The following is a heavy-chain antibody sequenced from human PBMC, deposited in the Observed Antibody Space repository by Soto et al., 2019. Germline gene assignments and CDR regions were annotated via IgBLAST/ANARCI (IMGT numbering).Heavy chain of an antibody. V-gene: IGHV3-23*01. CDR1: GFTFSTYP. D-gene: IGHD4-4*01. CDR3: VKPPVITASYYYYDMDV. Sequence: GGSLRLSCAASGFTFSTYPMSWVRQAPGKGLEWVSGISGSGISTYYTDSVKGRFTISRDNSKNTVFLQMNSLRDEDTAVYYCVKPPVITASYYYYDMDVWGQGTPVTVSS. J-gene: IGHJ6*02. CDR2: ISGSGIST.